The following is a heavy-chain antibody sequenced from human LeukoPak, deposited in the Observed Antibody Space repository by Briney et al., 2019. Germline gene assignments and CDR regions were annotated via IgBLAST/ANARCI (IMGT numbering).Heavy chain of an antibody. Sequence: SETLSLTCAVYGWSFSGYYWSWIRQPPGKGLKWIGEINHSGSTNYNPSLKSRVTISVDTSKNQFSLKLSSVTAADTAVYYCASPGGCSGGSCYSYYYYGMDVWGQGTTVTVSS. D-gene: IGHD2-15*01. CDR1: GWSFSGYY. CDR3: ASPGGCSGGSCYSYYYYGMDV. J-gene: IGHJ6*02. CDR2: INHSGST. V-gene: IGHV4-34*01.